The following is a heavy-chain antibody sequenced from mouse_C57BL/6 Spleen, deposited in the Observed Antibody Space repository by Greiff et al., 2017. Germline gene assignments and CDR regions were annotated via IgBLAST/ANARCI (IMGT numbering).Heavy chain of an antibody. J-gene: IGHJ4*01. Sequence: EVQRVESGPGLVKPSQSLSLTCSVTGYSITSGYYWNWIRQFPGNKLEWMGYISYDGSNNYNPSLKNRISITRDTSKNQFFLKLNSVTTEDTATYYCARGGDYDEDYYAMDYWGQGTSVTVSS. CDR2: ISYDGSN. CDR3: ARGGDYDEDYYAMDY. D-gene: IGHD2-4*01. CDR1: GYSITSGYY. V-gene: IGHV3-6*01.